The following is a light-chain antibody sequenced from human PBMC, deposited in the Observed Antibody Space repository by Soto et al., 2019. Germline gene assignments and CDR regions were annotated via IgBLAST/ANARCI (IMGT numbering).Light chain of an antibody. CDR1: QSVSRY. J-gene: IGKJ3*01. Sequence: EIVLTQSPATLSLSPGERATLSCRASQSVSRYLAWYQQRPGQTPRLLIYDASNRASGIPARFSGSGSGTDFSLSISSLGPEDFAVYSCQPRSSWPLTFGPGTKV. CDR3: QPRSSWPLT. V-gene: IGKV3-11*01. CDR2: DAS.